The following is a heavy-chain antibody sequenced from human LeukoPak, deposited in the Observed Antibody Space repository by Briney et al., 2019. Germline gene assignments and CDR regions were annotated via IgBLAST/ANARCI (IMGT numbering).Heavy chain of an antibody. J-gene: IGHJ5*01. CDR1: GFTFSSNG. CDR2: ISATGGTI. CDR3: AKDLVFCDGGSCYPNWFDS. Sequence: GGSLRLSCAASGFTFSSNGMNWVRQAPGKGLEWVSYISATGGTIYYADSVKGRFTLSRDDSENTLSLLMNSLRAEDTALYYCAKDLVFCDGGSCYPNWFDSWGQGTLVTVSS. D-gene: IGHD2-15*01. V-gene: IGHV3-48*01.